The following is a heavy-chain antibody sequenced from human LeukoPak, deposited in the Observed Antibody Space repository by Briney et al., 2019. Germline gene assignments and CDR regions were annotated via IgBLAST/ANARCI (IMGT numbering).Heavy chain of an antibody. V-gene: IGHV7-4-1*02. CDR2: INTNTGNP. Sequence: RASVKVSCTTSGYTFTNYAMNWVRQAPGQGLEWMGWINTNTGNPTYAQGFTGRFVFSLDTSVSTAYLQINSLKAEDTAVYYCARDPETTVTTSVDYWGQGTLVTVSS. J-gene: IGHJ4*02. CDR1: GYTFTNYA. CDR3: ARDPETTVTTSVDY. D-gene: IGHD4-17*01.